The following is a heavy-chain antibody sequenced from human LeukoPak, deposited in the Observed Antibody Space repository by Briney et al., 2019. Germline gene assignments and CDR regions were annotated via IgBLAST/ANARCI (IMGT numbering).Heavy chain of an antibody. J-gene: IGHJ4*02. Sequence: GGSLRLSCAASGFTFSSYSMNWVRQAPGKGLEWVSSISSSSSYIFYADSVKGRFTISRDNSKNTLYLLMNSLTAEDTAVYYCAKGRVLYSSSSTPFDYWGQGTLVTVSS. V-gene: IGHV3-21*04. D-gene: IGHD6-6*01. CDR1: GFTFSSYS. CDR3: AKGRVLYSSSSTPFDY. CDR2: ISSSSSYI.